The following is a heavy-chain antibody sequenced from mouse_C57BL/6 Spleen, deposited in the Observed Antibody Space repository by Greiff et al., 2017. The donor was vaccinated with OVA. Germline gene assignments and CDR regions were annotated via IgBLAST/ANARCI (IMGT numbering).Heavy chain of an antibody. J-gene: IGHJ1*03. Sequence: QVQVKQSGAELVKPGASVKMSCKASGYTFTSYWITWVKQRPGQGLEWIGDIYPGSGSTNYNEKFKSKATLTVDTSSSTAYMQLSSLTSEDSAVYYCARGDYWYFDVWGTGTTVTVSS. CDR3: ARGDYWYFDV. CDR1: GYTFTSYW. CDR2: IYPGSGST. V-gene: IGHV1-55*01.